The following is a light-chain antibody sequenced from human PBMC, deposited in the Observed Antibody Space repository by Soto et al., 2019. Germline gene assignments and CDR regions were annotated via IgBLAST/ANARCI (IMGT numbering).Light chain of an antibody. J-gene: IGLJ2*01. V-gene: IGLV2-14*01. CDR2: DVS. CDR1: SSDVGGYNY. Sequence: QSALTQPASVSGSPGQSITISCTGTSSDVGGYNYVSWYQQHPGKAPKLMIYDVSNRPSGVSNRFSGSKSDNTASLTISGLQAEDEADYYCSSYTTSSPHVVFGGGTKVTVL. CDR3: SSYTTSSPHVV.